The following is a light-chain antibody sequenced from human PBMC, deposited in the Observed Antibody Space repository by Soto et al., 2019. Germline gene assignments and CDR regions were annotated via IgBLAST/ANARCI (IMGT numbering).Light chain of an antibody. CDR2: GAS. CDR3: QYFGISPWT. V-gene: IGKV3-20*01. Sequence: EIVLTQSPGTLSLSPGERATLSCRASQSVSSSYLAWYQQKPGQAPRLLIYGASSRATGIPDRLSGSGSGTDFTLTISRLEPEDFAVYYCQYFGISPWTFGQGTKVEIK. CDR1: QSVSSSY. J-gene: IGKJ1*01.